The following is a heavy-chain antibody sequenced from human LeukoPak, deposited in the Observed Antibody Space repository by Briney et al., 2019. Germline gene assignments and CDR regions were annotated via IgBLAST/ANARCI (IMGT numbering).Heavy chain of an antibody. J-gene: IGHJ5*02. D-gene: IGHD3-10*01. CDR2: SHTGGSI. CDR1: GVSISGFY. Sequence: SETLSLTCTVSGVSISGFYWNWIRQPPRKGLEWVGYSHTGGSISSNPSLNSRVAFSMDTSKNQVSLRLNSVTATDTAVYYCARGRAVRGPLYNWFDPWGQGTLVTVSS. V-gene: IGHV4-4*08. CDR3: ARGRAVRGPLYNWFDP.